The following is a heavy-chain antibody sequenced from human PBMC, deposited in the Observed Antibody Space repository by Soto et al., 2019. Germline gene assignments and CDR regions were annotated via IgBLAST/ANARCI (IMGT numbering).Heavy chain of an antibody. V-gene: IGHV1-8*01. CDR2: MNPHSGDT. CDR3: ARQQAMDY. J-gene: IGHJ4*02. Sequence: ASVKVSCKASGYTFVNYEINWVRQATGQGLEWLGWMNPHSGDTFYAQNFQGRVTMTRNTSITTAYMELNSLKSEDTAVYYCARQQAMDYWGQGTLVTVSS. CDR1: GYTFVNYE.